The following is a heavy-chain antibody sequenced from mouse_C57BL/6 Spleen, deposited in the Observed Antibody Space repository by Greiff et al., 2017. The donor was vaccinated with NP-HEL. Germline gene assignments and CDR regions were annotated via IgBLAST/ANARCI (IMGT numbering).Heavy chain of an antibody. J-gene: IGHJ4*01. CDR1: GYAFSSSW. CDR3: ARVDSSGYVGYAMDY. V-gene: IGHV1-82*01. Sequence: VQLQESGPELVKPGASVKISCKASGYAFSSSWMNWVKQRPGKGLEWIGRIYPGDGDTNYNGKFKGKATLTADKSSSTAYMQLSSLTSEDSAVYFCARVDSSGYVGYAMDYWGQGTSVTVSS. D-gene: IGHD3-2*02. CDR2: IYPGDGDT.